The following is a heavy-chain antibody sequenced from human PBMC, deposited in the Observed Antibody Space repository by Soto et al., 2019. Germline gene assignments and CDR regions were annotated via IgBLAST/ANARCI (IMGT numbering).Heavy chain of an antibody. V-gene: IGHV4-30-4*01. Sequence: SETLSLTCTVSGGSISSGDYYWSWIRQPPGKGLEWIGYIYYSGSTYYNPSLKSRVTISVDTSKNQFSLKLSSVTAADTAVYYCARASYCGGDCYFNWFDPWGQGTLVTISS. J-gene: IGHJ5*02. CDR1: GGSISSGDYY. D-gene: IGHD2-21*02. CDR2: IYYSGST. CDR3: ARASYCGGDCYFNWFDP.